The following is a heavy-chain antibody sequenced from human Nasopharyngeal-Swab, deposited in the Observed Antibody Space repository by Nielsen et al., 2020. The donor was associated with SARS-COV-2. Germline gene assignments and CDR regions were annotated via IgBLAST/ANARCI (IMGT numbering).Heavy chain of an antibody. CDR1: GGTISSYN. D-gene: IGHD3-10*01. Sequence: SETLSLTCTVSGGTISSYNWSWIRQPPGKGLEWIGYIYYSGSTNYNPSLKSRVTISVDTSKNQFSLKLSSVTAADTAVYYCARNYYGSVPPDYWGQGTLVTVSS. CDR3: ARNYYGSVPPDY. V-gene: IGHV4-59*01. J-gene: IGHJ4*02. CDR2: IYYSGST.